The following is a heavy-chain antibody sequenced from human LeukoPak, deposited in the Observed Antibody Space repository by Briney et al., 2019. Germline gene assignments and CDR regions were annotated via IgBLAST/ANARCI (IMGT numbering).Heavy chain of an antibody. V-gene: IGHV4-4*07. D-gene: IGHD1-7*01. J-gene: IGHJ5*02. CDR1: GGSIISNY. Sequence: PSESLSITSTDPGGSIISNYWTSIRQPAPSRLYWIWRVSASGNTRYNPSLESRVTMSVDASKNQFSLSLASVTAADTGVYFCATGLAGNYDFNCFDPWGQGTLVTVSS. CDR3: ATGLAGNYDFNCFDP. CDR2: VSASGNT.